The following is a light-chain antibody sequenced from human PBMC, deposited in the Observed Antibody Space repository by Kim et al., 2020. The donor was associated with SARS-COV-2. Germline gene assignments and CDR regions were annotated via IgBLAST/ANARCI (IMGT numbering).Light chain of an antibody. J-gene: IGLJ3*02. CDR2: VNSDGSH. V-gene: IGLV4-69*01. CDR1: SGHSNYA. CDR3: QTWATGIWV. Sequence: QLVLTQSPSASASLGASVKLTCTLSSGHSNYAIAWHQQQPEKGPRYLMKVNSDGSHSKGDGIPDRFSGSSSGAERYLTISSLQSEDEADYYCQTWATGIWVFGGGTQLTVL.